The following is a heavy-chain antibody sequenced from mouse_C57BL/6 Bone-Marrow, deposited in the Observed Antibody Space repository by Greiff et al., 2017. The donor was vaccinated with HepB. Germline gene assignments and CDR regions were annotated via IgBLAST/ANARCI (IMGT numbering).Heavy chain of an antibody. Sequence: EVQLVESGGGLVQPGESLKLSCESNEYEFPSHDMSWVRKTPEKRLELVAAINSDGGSTYYPDTMERRFIISRDNTKKTLYLKMSSLRSEDTDLYNCARYDYDGAMDYWGQGTSVTVSS. D-gene: IGHD2-4*01. CDR2: INSDGGST. V-gene: IGHV5-2*01. CDR1: EYEFPSHD. CDR3: ARYDYDGAMDY. J-gene: IGHJ4*01.